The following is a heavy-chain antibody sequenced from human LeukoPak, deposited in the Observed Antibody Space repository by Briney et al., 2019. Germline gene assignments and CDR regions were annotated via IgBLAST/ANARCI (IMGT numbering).Heavy chain of an antibody. V-gene: IGHV4-4*07. CDR2: IYTSGST. D-gene: IGHD5-24*01. CDR1: GGSISSYY. Sequence: SETLSLTCNVSGGSISSYYWSWIREPAGKGQEWIGRIYTSGSTNYNPSLMSRVTMSVDTSKNQFSLKLSSVTAADTAVYYCARAEGAGYNLGAFDIWGQGTMVTVSS. J-gene: IGHJ3*02. CDR3: ARAEGAGYNLGAFDI.